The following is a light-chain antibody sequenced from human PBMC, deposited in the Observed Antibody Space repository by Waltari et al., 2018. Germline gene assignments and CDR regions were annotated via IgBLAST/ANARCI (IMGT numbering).Light chain of an antibody. V-gene: IGKV3-20*01. CDR1: QSIGTY. CDR2: AAS. CDR3: QNHERLPAT. J-gene: IGKJ1*01. Sequence: LTQSPGTLSLSPGERATLSCRASQSIGTYLVWYQQKPGQAPRLHMYAASRRATGIPDRFSGSGSGTDFSLTISRLEPEDFAVYFCQNHERLPATFGQGTKVEIK.